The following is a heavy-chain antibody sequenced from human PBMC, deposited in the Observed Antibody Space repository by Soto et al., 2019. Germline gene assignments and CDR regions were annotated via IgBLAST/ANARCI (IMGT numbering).Heavy chain of an antibody. D-gene: IGHD3-3*01. Sequence: GGSLRPSCAASGFTFDDYTMHWVRQAPGKGLEWVSLISWDGGSTYYADSVKGRFTISRDNSKNSLYLQMNSLRTEDTALYYCAKASITIFGVVQTTHNYGMDVWGQGTTVTVS. CDR3: AKASITIFGVVQTTHNYGMDV. CDR1: GFTFDDYT. J-gene: IGHJ6*02. V-gene: IGHV3-43*01. CDR2: ISWDGGST.